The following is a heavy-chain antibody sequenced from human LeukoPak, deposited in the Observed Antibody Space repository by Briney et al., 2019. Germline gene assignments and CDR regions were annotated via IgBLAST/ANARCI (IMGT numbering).Heavy chain of an antibody. V-gene: IGHV3-23*01. D-gene: IGHD4-17*01. CDR1: AFTFNNYA. CDR2: ISGSGGST. J-gene: IGHJ5*02. CDR3: AKDRGYGDYVQIDP. Sequence: PGGSLRLSCAASAFTFNNYAVTWVRQAPGKGLEWVSAISGSGGSTYYANSVKGRFTISRDNSKNTLYLQMNSLRVEDTAVYYCAKDRGYGDYVQIDPWGQGTLVTVSS.